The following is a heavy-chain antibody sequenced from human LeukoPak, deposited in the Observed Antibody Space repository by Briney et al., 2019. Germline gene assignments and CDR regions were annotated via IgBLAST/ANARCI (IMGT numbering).Heavy chain of an antibody. CDR2: IYHSGTT. CDR3: ARRYGGNSRVRYFDY. V-gene: IGHV4-38-2*01. J-gene: IGHJ4*02. Sequence: PSETLSLTCVVSGYSISSGYYWGWIRQPPGKGLEWIGSIYHSGTTYYNPSLKSRVTISVDTSKNQFSLKLSSVTAADTAVYYCARRYGGNSRVRYFDYWGQGTLVTVSS. CDR1: GYSISSGYY. D-gene: IGHD4-23*01.